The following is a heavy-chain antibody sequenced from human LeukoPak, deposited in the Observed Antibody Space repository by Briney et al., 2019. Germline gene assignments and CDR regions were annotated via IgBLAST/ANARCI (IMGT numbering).Heavy chain of an antibody. D-gene: IGHD2-2*01. CDR2: MNPNSGNT. V-gene: IGHV1-8*01. CDR3: ARGRCSSTSCFFDY. J-gene: IGHJ4*02. Sequence: GASVKVSCKASGYTFTSYDINWVRQATGQGLEWMGWMNPNSGNTGYAQKFQGRVTMTRNTSISTAYMELSSLRSEDTAVYYCARGRCSSTSCFFDYWGQGTLVTVSS. CDR1: GYTFTSYD.